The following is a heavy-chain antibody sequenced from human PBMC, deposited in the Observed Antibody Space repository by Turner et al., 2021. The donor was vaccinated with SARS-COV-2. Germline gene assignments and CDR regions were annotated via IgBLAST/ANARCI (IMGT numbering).Heavy chain of an antibody. CDR2: VYYIGDT. J-gene: IGHJ3*02. Sequence: QLQLPVTGPGLVKSSGTLSLTCPISGGFISSSIYYLGWIRQPPVKGLEWMGSVYYIGDTYYNPSLNSRGTVSEYTYKNQFSLKLSSVTAADTAVYDCARQSDGERLGVLDAFDIWGQGTMVTVSS. D-gene: IGHD1-26*01. CDR3: ARQSDGERLGVLDAFDI. CDR1: GGFISSSIYY. V-gene: IGHV4-39*01.